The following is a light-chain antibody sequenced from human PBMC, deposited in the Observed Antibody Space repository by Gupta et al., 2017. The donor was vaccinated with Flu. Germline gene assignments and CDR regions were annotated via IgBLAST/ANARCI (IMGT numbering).Light chain of an antibody. V-gene: IGLV2-14*03. Sequence: HSALTQPASVSGSPGQSITISCTGTSSDIGNYNYVSWYQQHPGKAPKLIIYDVSDRPSGVSNRFSASKSGNTASLTISGLQPEDEADYYCSSYTSFTTLVFGTGTKVTVL. CDR3: SSYTSFTTLV. CDR1: SSDIGNYNY. J-gene: IGLJ1*01. CDR2: DVS.